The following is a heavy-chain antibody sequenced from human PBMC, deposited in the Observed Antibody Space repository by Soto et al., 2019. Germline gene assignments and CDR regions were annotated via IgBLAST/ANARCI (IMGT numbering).Heavy chain of an antibody. CDR1: GDSVSSNSAA. Sequence: SQTLSLTCAISGDSVSSNSAAWNWIRQSPSRGLEWLGRTYYRSKWYNDYAVSVKSRITINPDASKNQFSLQLNSVTPEDTAVYYCARDRTTVNYYYYGMDVWGQGTTVTVSS. D-gene: IGHD4-4*01. V-gene: IGHV6-1*01. J-gene: IGHJ6*02. CDR3: ARDRTTVNYYYYGMDV. CDR2: TYYRSKWYN.